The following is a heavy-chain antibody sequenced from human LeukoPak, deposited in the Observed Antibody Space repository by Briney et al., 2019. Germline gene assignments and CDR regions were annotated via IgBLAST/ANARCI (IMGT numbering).Heavy chain of an antibody. CDR3: ARVDGSGWYRGSIDY. V-gene: IGHV1-3*01. CDR1: GYTFTSYA. CDR2: INAGNGNT. J-gene: IGHJ4*02. D-gene: IGHD6-19*01. Sequence: ASVKVSCKASGYTFTSYAMHWVRQAPGQRLEWMGGINAGNGNTKYSQKFQGRVTITRDTSASTAYMELSSLRSEDTAVYYCARVDGSGWYRGSIDYWGQGTLVTVSS.